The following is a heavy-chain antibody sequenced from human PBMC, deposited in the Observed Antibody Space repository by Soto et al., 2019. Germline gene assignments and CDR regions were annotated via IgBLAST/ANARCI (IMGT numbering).Heavy chain of an antibody. CDR2: ISGSGGST. Sequence: PGGSLRLSCAASGFTFSSYAMSWVRQAPGKGLEWVSAISGSGGSTYYADSVKGRFTISRDNSKNTLYLQMNSLRAEDTAVYYCAKDFPFPVYYYDSSGYYDYWGQGTLVTVSS. CDR1: GFTFSSYA. D-gene: IGHD3-22*01. V-gene: IGHV3-23*01. J-gene: IGHJ4*02. CDR3: AKDFPFPVYYYDSSGYYDY.